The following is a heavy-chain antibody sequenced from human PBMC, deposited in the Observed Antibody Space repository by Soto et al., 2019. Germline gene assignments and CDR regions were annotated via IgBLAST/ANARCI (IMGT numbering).Heavy chain of an antibody. Sequence: PSETLSLTCTVSGGSVSSGSYYWSWIRQPPGKGLEWIGYIYYSGSTNYNPSLKSRVTISVDTSKNQFSLKLSSVTAADTAVYYCATDPYCSGGSCYDYWGQGTLVTVSS. D-gene: IGHD2-15*01. CDR3: ATDPYCSGGSCYDY. J-gene: IGHJ4*02. V-gene: IGHV4-61*01. CDR2: IYYSGST. CDR1: GGSVSSGSYY.